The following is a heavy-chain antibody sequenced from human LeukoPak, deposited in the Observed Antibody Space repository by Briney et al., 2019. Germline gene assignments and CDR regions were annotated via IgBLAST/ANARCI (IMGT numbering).Heavy chain of an antibody. CDR3: ARRSSAFDP. V-gene: IGHV4-39*01. CDR1: GGSISSSSYY. CDR2: IYYSGST. D-gene: IGHD3-3*01. J-gene: IGHJ5*02. Sequence: SETLSLTCTVSGGSISSSSYYWGWIRQPPGKGLEWIGSIYYSGSTYYNPSLKSRVTISVDTSKNQFSLKLSSVTAADTAVYYCARRSSAFDPWGQGTLVTVSS.